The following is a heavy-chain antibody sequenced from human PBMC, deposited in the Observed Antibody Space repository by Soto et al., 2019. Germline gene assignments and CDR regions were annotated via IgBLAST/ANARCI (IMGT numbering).Heavy chain of an antibody. CDR2: IYYSGST. J-gene: IGHJ5*02. D-gene: IGHD5-12*01. CDR3: ARGHVDIVATIGFDP. CDR1: GGSISSYY. V-gene: IGHV4-59*01. Sequence: SETLSLTCTVSGGSISSYYWSWIRQPPGKGLEWIRYIYYSGSTNYNPSLKSRVTISVDTSKNQFSLKLSSVTAADTAVYYCARGHVDIVATIGFDPWGQGTLVTVSS.